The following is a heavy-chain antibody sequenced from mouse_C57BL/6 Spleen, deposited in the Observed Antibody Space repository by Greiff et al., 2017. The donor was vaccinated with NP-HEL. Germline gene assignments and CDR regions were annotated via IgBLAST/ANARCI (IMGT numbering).Heavy chain of an antibody. Sequence: VQVVESGAELARPGASVTLSCTASGYTFPSYGISFLTQRPLPGLYLIGALYPRSGNTYYNEKFKGKATLTADKSSSTAYMELRSLTSEDSAVYFCAREEITTVVVDYWGQGTTLTVSS. D-gene: IGHD1-1*01. CDR3: AREEITTVVVDY. CDR2: LYPRSGNT. V-gene: IGHV1-81*01. CDR1: GYTFPSYG. J-gene: IGHJ2*01.